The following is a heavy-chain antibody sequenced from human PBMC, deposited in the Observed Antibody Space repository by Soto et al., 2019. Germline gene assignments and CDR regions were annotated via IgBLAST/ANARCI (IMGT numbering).Heavy chain of an antibody. V-gene: IGHV3-74*01. Sequence: EVQLVESGGGFVQPGGSLRLSCAASGFTFSSYWMHWVRQAPGKGLVWVSRINSDGSSTSYADSVTGRFTISSDNAKNTMYLQMNSLRAEDTAVYYCVRTSLVVATATREDYWGQGTPVTVSS. J-gene: IGHJ4*02. CDR3: VRTSLVVATATREDY. CDR1: GFTFSSYW. D-gene: IGHD2-15*01. CDR2: INSDGSST.